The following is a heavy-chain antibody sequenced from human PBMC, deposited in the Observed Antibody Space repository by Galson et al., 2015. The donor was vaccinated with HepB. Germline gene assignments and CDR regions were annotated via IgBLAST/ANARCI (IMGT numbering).Heavy chain of an antibody. CDR2: INSDGSST. V-gene: IGHV3-74*01. J-gene: IGHJ4*02. CDR1: GFTFSSYW. Sequence: SLRLSCAASGFTFSSYWMHWVRQAPGKGLVWVSRINSDGSSTSYADSVKGRFTISRDNAKNTLYLQMNSLRAEDTAVYYCARDRGSGSYYNVWGQGTLVTVSS. CDR3: ARDRGSGSYYNV. D-gene: IGHD3-10*01.